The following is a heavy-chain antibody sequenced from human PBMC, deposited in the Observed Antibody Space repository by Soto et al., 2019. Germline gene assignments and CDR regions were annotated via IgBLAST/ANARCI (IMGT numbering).Heavy chain of an antibody. CDR1: GFDFGSFG. D-gene: IGHD3-3*01. V-gene: IGHV1-58*02. Sequence: QMQLVQSGPEVKEPGTSVRVACRASGFDFGSFGIQFLRQTRGRGLEWIGWIVIVSGSTNYARHFQGRVAISRDTAANPAYLDQSHLKSDGPAGYFCPADPPLLAMGWRVGGQGTPVPFSS. CDR3: PADPPLLAMGWRV. CDR2: IVIVSGST. J-gene: IGHJ6*01.